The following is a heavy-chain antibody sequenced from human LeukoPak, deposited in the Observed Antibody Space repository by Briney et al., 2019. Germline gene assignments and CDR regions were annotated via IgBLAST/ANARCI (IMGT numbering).Heavy chain of an antibody. CDR1: RFPLHLGYL. CDR2: IHPSGTT. V-gene: IGHV4-38-2*02. J-gene: IGHJ4*02. Sequence: SQTLTPHCHDPRFPLHLGYLWVPLPSPPRAGLEWIGSIHPSGTTFYNSSLNSRITMTIDAPKNQFSLRLSLVTAVDTAVYFCATERERRITDWGQGTLVTVSS. CDR3: ATERERRITD. D-gene: IGHD1-1*01.